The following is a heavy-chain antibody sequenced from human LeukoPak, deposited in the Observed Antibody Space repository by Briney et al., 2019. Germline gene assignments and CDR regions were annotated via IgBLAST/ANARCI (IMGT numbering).Heavy chain of an antibody. J-gene: IGHJ4*02. CDR2: IYYSGST. Sequence: SETLSLTCTVSGGSISSYYWSWIRQPPGKGLEWIGYIYYSGSTNYNPSLKSRVTISVDTSKNQFSLKLSSVTAADTAVYYCARGRGAPYYDILTGYLRLDYWGQGTLVTVSS. CDR1: GGSISSYY. D-gene: IGHD3-9*01. CDR3: ARGRGAPYYDILTGYLRLDY. V-gene: IGHV4-59*01.